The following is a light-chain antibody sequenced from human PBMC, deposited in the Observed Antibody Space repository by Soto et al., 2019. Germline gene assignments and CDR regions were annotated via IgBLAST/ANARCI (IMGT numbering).Light chain of an antibody. CDR1: QSVTNAY. V-gene: IGKV3-20*01. CDR2: GAS. CDR3: QQYGSSPPT. J-gene: IGKJ5*01. Sequence: EIVLTQSPGTLSLSPGERATLSCRASQSVTNAYLAWYQQNPGQAPRLLIYGASSSATGIPDRFSGSGSGTDFTLTISRLEPEDFAFYYCQQYGSSPPTFGQGTRLEIK.